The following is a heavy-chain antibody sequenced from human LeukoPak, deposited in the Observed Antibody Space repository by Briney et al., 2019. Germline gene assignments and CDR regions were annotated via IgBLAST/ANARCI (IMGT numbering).Heavy chain of an antibody. CDR3: ARGGIRGYSAFDNLDF. CDR1: GGSIISYY. V-gene: IGHV4-59*01. D-gene: IGHD5-12*01. CDR2: VYYGGST. Sequence: SETLSLTCTVSGGSIISYYWSWIRQPPGKGLEWIGYVYYGGSTNYNPSLKSRVSMSVDTSKNQFSLTLTSVTVADTAFYYCARGGIRGYSAFDNLDFWGLGTHVTVSS. J-gene: IGHJ4*02.